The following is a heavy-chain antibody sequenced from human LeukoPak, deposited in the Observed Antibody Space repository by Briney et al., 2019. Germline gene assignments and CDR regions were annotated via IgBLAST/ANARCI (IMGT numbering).Heavy chain of an antibody. CDR3: ASPIMITFGGVIAFDY. D-gene: IGHD3-16*02. CDR2: ISAYNGNT. J-gene: IGHJ4*02. Sequence: GASVKVSCKASGGTFSSYAISWVRQAPGQGLEWMGWISAYNGNTNYAQKLQGRVTMTTDTSTSTAYMELRSLRSDDTAVYYCASPIMITFGGVIAFDYWGQGTLVTVSS. V-gene: IGHV1-18*01. CDR1: GGTFSSYA.